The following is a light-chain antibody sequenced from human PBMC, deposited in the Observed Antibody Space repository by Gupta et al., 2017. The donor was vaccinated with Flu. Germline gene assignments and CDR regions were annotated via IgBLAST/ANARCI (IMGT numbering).Light chain of an antibody. CDR3: QSYDSSLSGWV. Sequence: QSVLTQPPLVSRAPGQRVTISCTGSSSNIGAGFDVNWYQQLPGTAPKLLIYVNNNRPSGVPDRFSGSRSGTSASLTITGLQAADEADYYCQSYDSSLSGWVFGGGTKLTVL. J-gene: IGLJ3*02. CDR2: VNN. V-gene: IGLV1-40*01. CDR1: SSNIGAGFD.